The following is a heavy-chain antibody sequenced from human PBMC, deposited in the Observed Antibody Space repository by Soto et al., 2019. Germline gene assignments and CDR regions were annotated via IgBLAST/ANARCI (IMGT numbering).Heavy chain of an antibody. CDR2: IGTAGDT. CDR3: ARDPSIFGVVIIRYYYYMDV. J-gene: IGHJ6*03. CDR1: GFTFSSYD. V-gene: IGHV3-13*01. D-gene: IGHD3-3*01. Sequence: GGSLKLSCAASGFTFSSYDMHWVRQATGKGLEWVSAIGTAGDTYYPGSVKGRFTISRENAKNSLYLQMNSLRAEDTAVYYCARDPSIFGVVIIRYYYYMDVWGKGTTVTVSS.